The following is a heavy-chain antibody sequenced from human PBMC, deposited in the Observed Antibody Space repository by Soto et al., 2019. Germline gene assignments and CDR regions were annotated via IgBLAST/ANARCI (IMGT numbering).Heavy chain of an antibody. CDR2: INPNSGGT. CDR3: AGEGVPRGPYYYGMDV. J-gene: IGHJ6*02. CDR1: GYTFTGYY. V-gene: IGHV1-2*02. Sequence: ASVKVSCKASGYTFTGYYMHWVRQAPGQGLEWMGWINPNSGGTNYAQKFQGRVTMTRDTSISTAYMELSRLRSDDTAVYYCAGEGVPRGPYYYGMDVWGQGTTVTVSS.